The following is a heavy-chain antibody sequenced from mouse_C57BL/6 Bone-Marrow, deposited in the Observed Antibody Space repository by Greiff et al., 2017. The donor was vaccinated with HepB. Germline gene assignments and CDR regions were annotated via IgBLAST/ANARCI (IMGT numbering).Heavy chain of an antibody. V-gene: IGHV1-74*01. D-gene: IGHD1-1*01. J-gene: IGHJ4*01. Sequence: QVQLQPGAELVKPGASVKVSCKASGYTFTSYWMHWVKQRPGQGLEWIGRIHPSDSDTNYNQKFKGKATLTVDKSSSTAYMQLSSLTSEDSAVYYCAISTDYYGSMDYWGQGTSVTVSS. CDR1: GYTFTSYW. CDR3: AISTDYYGSMDY. CDR2: IHPSDSDT.